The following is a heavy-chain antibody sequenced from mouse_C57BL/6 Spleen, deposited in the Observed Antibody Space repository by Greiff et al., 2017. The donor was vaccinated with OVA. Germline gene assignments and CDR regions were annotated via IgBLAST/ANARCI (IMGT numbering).Heavy chain of an antibody. Sequence: EVTLVESGEGLVKPGGSLKLSCAASGFTFSSYAMSWVRQTPEKRLEWVAYISSGGDYIYYADTVKGRFTISRDNSRNTLYLQMSSLKTEDAAMYYCTRADYGEYFDYWGQGTTLTVSS. CDR2: ISSGGDYI. V-gene: IGHV5-9-1*02. D-gene: IGHD1-2*01. J-gene: IGHJ2*01. CDR1: GFTFSSYA. CDR3: TRADYGEYFDY.